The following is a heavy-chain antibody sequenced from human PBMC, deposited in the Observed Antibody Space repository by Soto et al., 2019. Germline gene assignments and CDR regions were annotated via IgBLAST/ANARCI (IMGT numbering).Heavy chain of an antibody. D-gene: IGHD6-19*01. CDR2: TYYRSKWYN. CDR3: ASDSGSSEDYYYGMDV. CDR1: GDSVSSNSAA. J-gene: IGHJ6*02. V-gene: IGHV6-1*01. Sequence: PPQTLSLTCAISGDSVSSNSAAWNWIRQSPSRGLEWLGKTYYRSKWYNDYALSVKSRITINPDTSKNQVSLQLNSVTPEDTAVYYCASDSGSSEDYYYGMDVWGQGTTVTVSS.